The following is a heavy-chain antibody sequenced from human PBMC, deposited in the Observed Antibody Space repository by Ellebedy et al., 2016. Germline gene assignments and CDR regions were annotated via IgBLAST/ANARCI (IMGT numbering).Heavy chain of an antibody. Sequence: GESLKISCAASGFNFSSYGMNWVRQTPEKGLEWVSYISSSTSSISYADSVKGRFTISRDNAKNSLYLQMNSLRAEDTAVYYCARFYGSYCDYWGQGTLVTVSS. D-gene: IGHD1-26*01. CDR3: ARFYGSYCDY. CDR2: ISSSTSSI. J-gene: IGHJ4*02. CDR1: GFNFSSYG. V-gene: IGHV3-48*01.